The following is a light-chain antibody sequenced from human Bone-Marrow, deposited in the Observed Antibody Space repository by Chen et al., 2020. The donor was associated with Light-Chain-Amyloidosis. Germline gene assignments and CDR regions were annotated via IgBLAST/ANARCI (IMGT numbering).Light chain of an antibody. CDR3: QSADSSGTYEVI. CDR1: DLPTKY. V-gene: IGLV3-25*03. J-gene: IGLJ2*01. CDR2: RDT. Sequence: SYELTHPPSVSVSPGQTARITCSGDDLPTKYAYLYQQKPGQAPVLVIHRDTKRPSGFSERFSGSSSGTTATLTISGVQAEDEADYHCQSADSSGTYEVIFGGGTKLTVL.